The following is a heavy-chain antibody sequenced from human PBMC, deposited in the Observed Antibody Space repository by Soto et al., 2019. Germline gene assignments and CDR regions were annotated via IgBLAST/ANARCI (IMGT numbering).Heavy chain of an antibody. J-gene: IGHJ6*03. CDR3: AKDRDYYYYYMDV. CDR2: ISGSGGST. CDR1: GFTFSSYA. Sequence: GGSLRLSRAASGFTFSSYAMSWVRQAPGKGLEWVSAISGSGGSTYYADSVKGRFTISRDNSKNTLYLQMNSLRAEDTAVYYCAKDRDYYYYYMDVWGKGTTVTVSS. V-gene: IGHV3-23*01.